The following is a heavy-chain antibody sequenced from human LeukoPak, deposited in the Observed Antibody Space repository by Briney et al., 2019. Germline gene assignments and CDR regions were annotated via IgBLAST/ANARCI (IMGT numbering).Heavy chain of an antibody. Sequence: PSETLSLTCNVSGGSISSSSYYSGWIRQPPGKGLEWIGSIYYSGSTYYNPSLKSRVTISVDTSKNQFSLKLSSVTAADTAVYYCARGKVITMVRGVIRRWFDPWGQGTLVTVSS. CDR3: ARGKVITMVRGVIRRWFDP. V-gene: IGHV4-39*01. J-gene: IGHJ5*02. D-gene: IGHD3-10*01. CDR1: GGSISSSSYY. CDR2: IYYSGST.